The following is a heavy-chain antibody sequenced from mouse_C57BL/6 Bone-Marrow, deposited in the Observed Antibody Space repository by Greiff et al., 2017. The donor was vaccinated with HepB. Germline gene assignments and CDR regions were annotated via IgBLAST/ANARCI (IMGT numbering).Heavy chain of an antibody. D-gene: IGHD2-12*01. CDR3: ALRAGDY. V-gene: IGHV1-15*01. CDR2: IDPETGGT. CDR1: GYTFTDYE. Sequence: VKLQESGAELVRPGASVTLSCKASGYTFTDYEMHWVKQTPVHGLEWIGAIDPETGGTAYNQKFKGKAILTADKSSSTAYMELRSLTSEDSAVYYCALRAGDYGGQGTTLTVSS. J-gene: IGHJ2*01.